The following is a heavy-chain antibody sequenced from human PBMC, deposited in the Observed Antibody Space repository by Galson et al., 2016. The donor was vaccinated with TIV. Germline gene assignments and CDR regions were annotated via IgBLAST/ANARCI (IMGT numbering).Heavy chain of an antibody. D-gene: IGHD3-10*01. CDR2: IDSRDSYT. CDR1: GYSFTNYW. CDR3: ARSASAGSGWVDP. Sequence: QSGAEVKKPGESLRTSCKTSGYSFTNYWITWVRQMPGKGLEWMGRIDSRDSYTNYSPTFEGHVTISTEKSISTAYLQWTSLKASDSAIYYCARSASAGSGWVDPWGQGTLVTVSS. V-gene: IGHV5-10-1*01. J-gene: IGHJ5*02.